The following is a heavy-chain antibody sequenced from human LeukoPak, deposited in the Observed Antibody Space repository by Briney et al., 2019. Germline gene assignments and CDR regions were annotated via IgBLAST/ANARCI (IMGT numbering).Heavy chain of an antibody. CDR1: GYSISSGYY. J-gene: IGHJ5*02. V-gene: IGHV4-38-2*02. CDR3: ARELGVVVAATRPWFDP. D-gene: IGHD2-15*01. Sequence: PSETLSLTCTVSGYSISSGYYWGWIRPPPGKGLEWIGSIYHSGSTYYNPSLKSRVTISVDTSKNQFSLKLSSVTAADTAVYYCARELGVVVAATRPWFDPWGQGTLVTVSS. CDR2: IYHSGST.